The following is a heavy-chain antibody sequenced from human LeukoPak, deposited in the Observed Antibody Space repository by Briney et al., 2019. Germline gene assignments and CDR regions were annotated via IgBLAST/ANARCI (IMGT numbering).Heavy chain of an antibody. J-gene: IGHJ4*02. CDR1: GGSISSSSYY. CDR3: ARSYGSGSSAGY. Sequence: SETLSLTCTVSGGSISSSSYYWGWIRQPPGKGLEWIGSIYYSGSTYYNPSLKSRVTIPVDTSKNQFSLKLSSVTAADTAVYYCARSYGSGSSAGYWGQGTLVTVSS. V-gene: IGHV4-39*01. CDR2: IYYSGST. D-gene: IGHD3-10*01.